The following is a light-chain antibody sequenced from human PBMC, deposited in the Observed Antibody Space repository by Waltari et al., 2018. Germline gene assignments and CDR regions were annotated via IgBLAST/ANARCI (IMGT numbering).Light chain of an antibody. J-gene: IGKJ2*01. CDR3: QQHYTAPVT. CDR1: PSVLYSPNQKNY. Sequence: DIVMTQSPASLAVSLGKRATINCKSGPSVLYSPNQKNYLAWYQQKPGQPPNRLMYWASTRESGVPDRFSGSGSGTNFTLTISSLQAEDVAVYYCQQHYTAPVTFGQGTKLEI. V-gene: IGKV4-1*01. CDR2: WAS.